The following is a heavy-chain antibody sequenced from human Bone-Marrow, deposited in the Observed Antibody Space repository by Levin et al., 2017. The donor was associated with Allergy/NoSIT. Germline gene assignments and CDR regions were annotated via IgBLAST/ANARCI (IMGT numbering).Heavy chain of an antibody. V-gene: IGHV3-23*01. D-gene: IGHD3-3*01. CDR3: AKDRVVPVGRFDF. CDR2: ISGSAGET. CDR1: GFVFSTYA. Sequence: SCAASGFVFSTYAMSWVRQAPGKGLEWVAAISGSAGETFYRDSVKGRFTISRDNSKNTVSLQMNSLRAEDTAVYYCAKDRVVPVGRFDFWGPGTLIVVSS. J-gene: IGHJ4*02.